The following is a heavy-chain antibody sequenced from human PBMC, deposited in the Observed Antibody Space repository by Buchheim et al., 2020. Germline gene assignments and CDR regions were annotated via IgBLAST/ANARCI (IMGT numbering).Heavy chain of an antibody. D-gene: IGHD5-18*01. V-gene: IGHV4-34*01. J-gene: IGHJ6*02. Sequence: QVQLQQWGAGLLKPSETLSLTCAVYGGSFSGYYWSWIRQPPGKGLEWIGEINHSGSTNYNPSLKSRVTISVDPSKNQFSLKLSSVTAADTAVYYCARAVTWIQLWSDYYYYYGMDVWGQGTT. CDR3: ARAVTWIQLWSDYYYYYGMDV. CDR1: GGSFSGYY. CDR2: INHSGST.